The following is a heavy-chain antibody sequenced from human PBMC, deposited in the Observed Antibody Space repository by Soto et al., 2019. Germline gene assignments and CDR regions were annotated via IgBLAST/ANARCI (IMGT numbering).Heavy chain of an antibody. CDR2: IYYSGST. D-gene: IGHD5-18*01. J-gene: IGHJ4*02. CDR1: GGSISSGGYY. CDR3: ARGGPFSYGLRGYFDY. Sequence: SETLSLTCTVSGGSISSGGYYWSWIRQHPGKGLEWIGYIYYSGSTYYNPSLKSRVTISVDTSKNQFSLKLSSVTAAATAVYYCARGGPFSYGLRGYFDYWGQGTLVTVSS. V-gene: IGHV4-31*03.